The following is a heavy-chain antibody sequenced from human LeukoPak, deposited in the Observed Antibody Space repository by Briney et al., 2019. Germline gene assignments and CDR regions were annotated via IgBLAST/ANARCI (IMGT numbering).Heavy chain of an antibody. CDR3: ARSSDYSNYIIDY. V-gene: IGHV1-2*02. CDR1: GYTFTGFY. J-gene: IGHJ4*02. Sequence: GASVKVSCKASGYTFTGFYMHWVRQAPGQGLEWMGWINPNSGGTNYAQKFQGRVTMTRDTSMSTAYMELTRLTSDDTAVYFCARSSDYSNYIIDYWGQGTLVTVSS. D-gene: IGHD4-11*01. CDR2: INPNSGGT.